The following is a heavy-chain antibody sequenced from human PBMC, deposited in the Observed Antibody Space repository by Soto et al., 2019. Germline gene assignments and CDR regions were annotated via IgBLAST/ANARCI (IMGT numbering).Heavy chain of an antibody. Sequence: QITLKESGPPLVRPTQTLTLTCTFSGFSLTTSGVGVGWIRQPPGKALEWLAVIYWDDDKRYSSSLKSRLTIXXDXSXXQVVLTMTNMDPVDTATYYSAHHPYYGLGSYSFDYWGQGTLVTVSS. D-gene: IGHD3-10*01. CDR1: GFSLTTSGVG. J-gene: IGHJ4*02. V-gene: IGHV2-5*02. CDR3: AHHPYYGLGSYSFDY. CDR2: IYWDDDK.